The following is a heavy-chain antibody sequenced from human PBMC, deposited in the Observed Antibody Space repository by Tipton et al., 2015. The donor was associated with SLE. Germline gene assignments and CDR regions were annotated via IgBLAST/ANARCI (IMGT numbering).Heavy chain of an antibody. CDR3: AKDRSQLGSYEDF. J-gene: IGHJ4*02. V-gene: IGHV3-30*02. Sequence: SLRLSCSASGFTFSSYGMHWVRKAPGKGLEWVAFIRYDGSNKYYADSVKGRFTISRDNSKNTLYLQMNSLRAEDTAVFYCAKDRSQLGSYEDFWGQGTLVTVSS. D-gene: IGHD1-26*01. CDR1: GFTFSSYG. CDR2: IRYDGSNK.